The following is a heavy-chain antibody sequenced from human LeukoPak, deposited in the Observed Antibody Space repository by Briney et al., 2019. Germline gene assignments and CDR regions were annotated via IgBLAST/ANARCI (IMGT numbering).Heavy chain of an antibody. V-gene: IGHV4-30-2*01. CDR3: ARFSPIVGAPHHFDY. J-gene: IGHJ4*02. D-gene: IGHD1-26*01. CDR2: IYHSGST. CDR1: GGSLTSSGYY. Sequence: SQTLSLTCTVSGGSLTSSGYYWSWIRQPPGKGLEWIGYIYHSGSTYYNPSLKSRITISVDSSKSQFSLKLSSVTAADTAMYYCARFSPIVGAPHHFDYWGQGTLVTVSS.